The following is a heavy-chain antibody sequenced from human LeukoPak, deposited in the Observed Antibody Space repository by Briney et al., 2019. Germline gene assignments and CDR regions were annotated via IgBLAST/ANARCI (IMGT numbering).Heavy chain of an antibody. J-gene: IGHJ4*02. CDR1: GFIFSSYG. CDR2: IRYDGSNK. V-gene: IGHV3-30*02. Sequence: GGSLRLSCAASGFIFSSYGMHWVRQAPGKGLEWVAFIRYDGSNKYYADSVKGRFTISRDNSKNTLYLQMNSLRAEDTAVYYYAKEGVAARPIDDYWGQGTLVTVSS. D-gene: IGHD6-6*01. CDR3: AKEGVAARPIDDY.